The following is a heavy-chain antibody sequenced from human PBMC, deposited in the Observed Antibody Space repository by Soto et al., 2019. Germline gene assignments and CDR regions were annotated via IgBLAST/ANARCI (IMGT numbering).Heavy chain of an antibody. CDR3: AKGTIFGVVMTGGMDV. V-gene: IGHV3-30*18. D-gene: IGHD3-3*01. CDR1: GFTFSSYG. Sequence: PWGSLRLSCAASGFTFSSYGMHWVRQAPGKGLEWVAVISYDGSNKYYADSVKGRFTISRDNSKNTLYLQMNSLRAEDTAVYYCAKGTIFGVVMTGGMDVWGQGTTVTVSS. J-gene: IGHJ6*02. CDR2: ISYDGSNK.